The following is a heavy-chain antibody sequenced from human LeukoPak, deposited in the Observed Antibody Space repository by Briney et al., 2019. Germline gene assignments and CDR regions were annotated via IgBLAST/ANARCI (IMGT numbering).Heavy chain of an antibody. CDR2: ISYDGSNK. CDR1: GFTFSSYA. Sequence: QTGGSLRLSCAASGFTFSSYAMRWVRQAPGKGLEWVAVISYDGSNKYYADSVKGRFTIFRDTSKNTLYLQMNSLRAEDTAVYYCAKDRGVATITLFDYWGQGTLVTVSS. D-gene: IGHD5-24*01. J-gene: IGHJ4*02. CDR3: AKDRGVATITLFDY. V-gene: IGHV3-30*04.